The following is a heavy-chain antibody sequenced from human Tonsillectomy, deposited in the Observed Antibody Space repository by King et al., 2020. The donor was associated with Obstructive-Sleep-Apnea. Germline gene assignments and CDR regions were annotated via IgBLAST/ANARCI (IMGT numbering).Heavy chain of an antibody. CDR1: GLTFSTYD. D-gene: IGHD3-10*01. J-gene: IGHJ6*02. Sequence: VQMVESGGGLVQPGGSLRLSCAASGLTFSTYDMHWVRQPTGKGLEWVSVITTSGATYYPGSVKGRFTISRDNAKNSLYLQMNSLRAGDTAVYYCSRVLGYGSGTGMDVWGQGTTVTVSS. CDR2: ITTSGAT. CDR3: SRVLGYGSGTGMDV. V-gene: IGHV3-13*01.